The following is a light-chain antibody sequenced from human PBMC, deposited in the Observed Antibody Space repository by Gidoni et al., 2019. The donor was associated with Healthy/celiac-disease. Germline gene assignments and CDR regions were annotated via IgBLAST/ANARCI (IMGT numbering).Light chain of an antibody. V-gene: IGKV3-20*01. CDR2: GAS. J-gene: IGKJ1*01. Sequence: QSVSSSYLAWYQQKPGQAPRLLIFGASSRATGIPDRFSGSGSGTDFTLTISRLEPEDFAVYYCQQYGSSPWAFGQGTKVEIK. CDR3: QQYGSSPWA. CDR1: QSVSSSY.